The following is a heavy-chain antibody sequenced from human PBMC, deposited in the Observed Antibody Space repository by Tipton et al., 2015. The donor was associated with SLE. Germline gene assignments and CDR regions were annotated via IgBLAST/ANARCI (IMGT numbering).Heavy chain of an antibody. CDR1: GGSISSSSYY. D-gene: IGHD3-3*01. V-gene: IGHV4-39*01. Sequence: TLSLTCTVSGGSISSSSYYWGWIRQPPGKGLEWIGSIYYSGSTYYNPSLKSRVTISVDTSKNQFSLKLSSVTAADTAVYYCARHRFPDAFDIWGQGTMVTVSS. CDR2: IYYSGST. J-gene: IGHJ3*02. CDR3: ARHRFPDAFDI.